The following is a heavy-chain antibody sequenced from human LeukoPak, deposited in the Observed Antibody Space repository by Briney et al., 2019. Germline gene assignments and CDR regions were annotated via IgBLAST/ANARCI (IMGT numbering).Heavy chain of an antibody. D-gene: IGHD2-21*02. Sequence: GGSLRLSCAASGFTFSSCWMSWVRQAPGKGLEWVANIKEDGSEKFYADSVKGRFTISRDNAKNSLYLQMNSLRAEDTAVYYCAREGIVVVTDPYWYFDLWGRGTLVTVSS. CDR1: GFTFSSCW. CDR3: AREGIVVVTDPYWYFDL. CDR2: IKEDGSEK. J-gene: IGHJ2*01. V-gene: IGHV3-7*05.